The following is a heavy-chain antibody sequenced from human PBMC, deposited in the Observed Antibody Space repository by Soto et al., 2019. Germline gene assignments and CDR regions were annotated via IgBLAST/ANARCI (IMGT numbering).Heavy chain of an antibody. CDR2: INPSGGST. CDR1: GYTFTSYY. D-gene: IGHD6-6*01. V-gene: IGHV1-46*01. J-gene: IGHJ4*02. CDR3: ARDILFSAYSSSSGNFDY. Sequence: ASVKVSCKASGYTFTSYYMHWVRQAPGQGLEWMGIINPSGGSTSYAQKFQGRVTMTRDTSTSTVYMELSSLRSEDTAVYYCARDILFSAYSSSSGNFDYWGQGTLVTVSS.